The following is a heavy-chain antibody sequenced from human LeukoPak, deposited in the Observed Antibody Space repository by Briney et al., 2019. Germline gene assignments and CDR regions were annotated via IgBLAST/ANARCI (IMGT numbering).Heavy chain of an antibody. CDR3: ARDLCCSSTSCPDYGMDV. V-gene: IGHV3-21*01. J-gene: IGHJ6*04. Sequence: GGSLRLSCAASGFTFSSYSMNWVRQAPGKGLEWVSSINSSSSYIYYADSVKGRFTISRDNAKNSLYLQMNSLRAEDTAVYYCARDLCCSSTSCPDYGMDVWDKGTTVTVSS. CDR1: GFTFSSYS. CDR2: INSSSSYI. D-gene: IGHD2-2*01.